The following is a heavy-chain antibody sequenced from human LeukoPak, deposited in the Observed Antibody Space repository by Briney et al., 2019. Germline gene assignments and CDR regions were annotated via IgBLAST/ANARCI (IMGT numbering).Heavy chain of an antibody. J-gene: IGHJ4*02. Sequence: SETLSLTCTVSGYSVSSASYYWSWIRQPPGKGLEWIAYIHHSGGTNYNPSLKSRVTISVDTSKNQFSLRLSSVTAADTAVYYCARCFKDSGDYPYYFDQWGQGTQVTVSS. CDR1: GYSVSSASYY. CDR3: ARCFKDSGDYPYYFDQ. D-gene: IGHD1-26*01. CDR2: IHHSGGT. V-gene: IGHV4-61*01.